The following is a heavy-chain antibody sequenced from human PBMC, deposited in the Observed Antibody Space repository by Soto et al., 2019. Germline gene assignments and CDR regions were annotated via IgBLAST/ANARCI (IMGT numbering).Heavy chain of an antibody. V-gene: IGHV4-61*01. CDR1: GGSVSSGSYY. Sequence: PSETLSLTCTVSGGSVSSGSYYWSWIRQPPGKGLEWIGYIYYSGSTNYNPSLKSRVTISIDTSKNQFSLKLSSVTAADTAVYYCARSGGEATRALGYWGQGTLVTVSS. J-gene: IGHJ4*02. CDR2: IYYSGST. CDR3: ARSGGEATRALGY. D-gene: IGHD1-1*01.